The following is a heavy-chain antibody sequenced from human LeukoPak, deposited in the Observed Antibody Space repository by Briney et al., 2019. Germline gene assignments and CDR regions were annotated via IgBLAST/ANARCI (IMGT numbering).Heavy chain of an antibody. CDR3: ALPDSSVSFAR. CDR2: ISWNSGSI. Sequence: GRSLRLSCAASGFTFDDYAMHWVRQAPGKGLEWVSGISWNSGSIGYADSVKGRFTISRDNAKNSLYLQMNSLRAEDTALYYCALPDSSVSFARWGQGTLVTVSS. CDR1: GFTFDDYA. J-gene: IGHJ4*02. V-gene: IGHV3-9*01. D-gene: IGHD3-22*01.